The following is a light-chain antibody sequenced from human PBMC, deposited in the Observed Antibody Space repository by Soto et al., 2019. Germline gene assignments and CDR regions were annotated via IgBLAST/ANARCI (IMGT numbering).Light chain of an antibody. J-gene: IGLJ7*01. CDR3: TSYTTTDTLV. CDR1: SSDVGGYNY. Sequence: QSALTQPASVSGSPGQSITISCTGTSSDVGGYNYVSWYQHHPGKAPKLIIYEVSNRPSGVSNRFSGSKSGNAASLTISGLQAEDEADYYCTSYTTTDTLVFGGGTQLTVL. CDR2: EVS. V-gene: IGLV2-14*01.